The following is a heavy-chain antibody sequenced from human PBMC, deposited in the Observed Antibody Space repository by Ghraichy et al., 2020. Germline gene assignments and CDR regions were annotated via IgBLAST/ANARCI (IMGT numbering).Heavy chain of an antibody. CDR1: GFTFSNYG. CDR2: ISYDGGNK. CDR3: GKDWGHQFHSGGSYIHH. Sequence: GGSLRLSCAASGFTFSNYGMHWVRQAPGKGLEWVAVISYDGGNKNYADSVRGRFTISRDNSRNTLYLQMNSLRAEDTAVYYCGKDWGHQFHSGGSYIHHWGQGTLVTVSS. D-gene: IGHD2-15*01. J-gene: IGHJ4*02. V-gene: IGHV3-30*18.